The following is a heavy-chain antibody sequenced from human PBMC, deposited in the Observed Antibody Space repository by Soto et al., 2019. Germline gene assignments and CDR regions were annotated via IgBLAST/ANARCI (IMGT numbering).Heavy chain of an antibody. V-gene: IGHV6-1*01. CDR2: TYYRSKWYN. Sequence: PSQALSLTCAISGDSVTSNSAAWNWIRQSPSRGLEWLGRTYYRSKWYNDYAVSVKSRITINPDTSKNQFSLQLNSVTPEDTAVYYCARDEGYSSGWYNWFDPWGQGTLVTVSS. D-gene: IGHD6-19*01. CDR3: ARDEGYSSGWYNWFDP. J-gene: IGHJ5*02. CDR1: GDSVTSNSAA.